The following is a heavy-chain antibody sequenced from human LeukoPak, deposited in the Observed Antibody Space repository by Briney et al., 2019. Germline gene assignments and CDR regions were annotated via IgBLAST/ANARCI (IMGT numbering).Heavy chain of an antibody. J-gene: IGHJ3*02. CDR1: GGSISSGSYY. CDR2: IYTSGST. V-gene: IGHV4-61*02. CDR3: ARCHVLRYFDGLTGAFDI. Sequence: PSETLSLTCTVSGGSISSGSYYWSWIRQPAGKGLEWIGRIYTSGSTNYNPSLKSRVTISVHTSKNQFSLKLSSVTAADTAVYYCARCHVLRYFDGLTGAFDIWGQGTMVTVSS. D-gene: IGHD3-9*01.